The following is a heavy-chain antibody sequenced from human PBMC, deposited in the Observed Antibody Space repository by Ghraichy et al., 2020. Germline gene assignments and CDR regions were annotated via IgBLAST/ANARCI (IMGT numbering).Heavy chain of an antibody. D-gene: IGHD3-16*01. CDR1: GFSFNDHH. CDR3: ARVPADAYDSKGNLDY. Sequence: GGSLRLSCAASGFSFNDHHLDWVRQAPGKGLEWVGRTKNRGSSYITKYAASVKGRFTISRDESKKSLYLQMNSLETEDTAVYYWARVPADAYDSKGNLDYWGQGTLVTVSS. V-gene: IGHV3-72*01. J-gene: IGHJ4*02. CDR2: TKNRGSSYIT.